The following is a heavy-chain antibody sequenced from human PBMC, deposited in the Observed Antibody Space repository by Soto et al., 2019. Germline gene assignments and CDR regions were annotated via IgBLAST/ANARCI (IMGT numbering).Heavy chain of an antibody. V-gene: IGHV3-33*01. CDR2: IWSDGSRK. D-gene: IGHD3-22*01. CDR3: MREVSFRDSSDA. J-gene: IGHJ5*02. CDR1: GFTFNNYG. Sequence: QVQLVESGGGVVQPGRSLRLSCAASGFTFNNYGMHWVRQAPDKGLEWVAVIWSDGSRKSYADSVKGRFTISRDDSKKTINLEMGGMGVDDRAVYYGMREVSFRDSSDAWGQGTLVTVSS.